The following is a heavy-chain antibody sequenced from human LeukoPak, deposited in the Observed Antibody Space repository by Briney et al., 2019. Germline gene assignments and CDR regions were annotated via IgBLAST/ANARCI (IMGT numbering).Heavy chain of an antibody. J-gene: IGHJ4*02. CDR2: ISWDGGST. CDR1: GFTFDDYA. V-gene: IGHV3-43D*03. D-gene: IGHD3-22*01. Sequence: GGSLRLSCAASGFTFDDYAVHWVRQAPGKGLEWVSLISWDGGSTYYADSVKGRFTISRDNSKNSLYLQMNSLRAEDTALYYCAKDSSGYYWDYWGQGTLVTVSS. CDR3: AKDSSGYYWDY.